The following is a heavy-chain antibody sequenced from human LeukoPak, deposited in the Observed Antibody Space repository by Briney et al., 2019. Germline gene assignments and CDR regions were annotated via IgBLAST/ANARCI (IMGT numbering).Heavy chain of an antibody. CDR3: ARGQYQLLPDDAFDI. CDR2: MNPNSGNT. J-gene: IGHJ3*02. V-gene: IGHV1-8*01. CDR1: GYTFTSYD. Sequence: ASVKVSCKASGYTFTSYDINWVRQGTGQGLEWMGWMNPNSGNTGYAQKFQGRVTMTRNTSISTAYMELSSLRSEDTAVYYCARGQYQLLPDDAFDIWGQGTMVTVSS. D-gene: IGHD2-2*01.